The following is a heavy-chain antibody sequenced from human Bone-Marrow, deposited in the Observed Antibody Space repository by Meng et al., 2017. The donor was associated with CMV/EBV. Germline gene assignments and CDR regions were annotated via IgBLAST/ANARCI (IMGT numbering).Heavy chain of an antibody. CDR1: GYTFTSYE. CDR2: MNPNSGNT. D-gene: IGHD6-19*01. V-gene: IGHV1-8*03. CDR3: ARGPPVGEQWLAD. Sequence: CQGSGYTFTSYEINWVRQATGQGLEWMGWMNPNSGNTGYAQKFQGRVTITRNTSISTAYMELSSLRSEDTAVYYCARGPPVGEQWLADWGQGTLVTVSS. J-gene: IGHJ4*02.